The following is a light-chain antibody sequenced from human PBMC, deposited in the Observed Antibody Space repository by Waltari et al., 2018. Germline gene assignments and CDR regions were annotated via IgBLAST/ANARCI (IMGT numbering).Light chain of an antibody. Sequence: QSALTQPPSVSGSPGQSVTISCTGTSNDVGSYNRVSWYQQPPGTAPKLMIYEVSNRPLGVPDRFSGAKSGNTASLTISGLQPEDEADYYCNSFTTSTTWVFGGGTRVTVL. CDR2: EVS. V-gene: IGLV2-18*02. CDR1: SNDVGSYNR. CDR3: NSFTTSTTWV. J-gene: IGLJ3*02.